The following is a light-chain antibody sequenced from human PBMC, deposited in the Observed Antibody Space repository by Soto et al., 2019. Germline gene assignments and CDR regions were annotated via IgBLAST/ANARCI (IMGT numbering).Light chain of an antibody. CDR2: GAS. CDR3: QRYGTSLPLT. CDR1: QSVSSNY. J-gene: IGKJ4*01. Sequence: EIVLIQFPGXLSLSTGDRATLSCRASQSVSSNYLAWYQQKPGQAPRLLIYGASSRATGIPDRFSGSGSGTDFTLTISRLEPEDFAVYYCQRYGTSLPLTFGGGTKVDIK. V-gene: IGKV3-20*01.